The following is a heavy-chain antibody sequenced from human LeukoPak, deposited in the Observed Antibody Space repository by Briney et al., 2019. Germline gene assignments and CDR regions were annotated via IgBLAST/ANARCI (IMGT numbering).Heavy chain of an antibody. CDR3: GSITMIVVVITVDAFDI. CDR2: ISSSGGRT. D-gene: IGHD3-22*01. V-gene: IGHV3-23*01. Sequence: GGSLRLSCAASGFTFNNYAMGWVRQAPGKGLEWVSTISSSGGRTYYADSVKGRFTISRDNSKNTLYLQMNSLRAEDTAVYYCGSITMIVVVITVDAFDIWGQGTMVTVSS. CDR1: GFTFNNYA. J-gene: IGHJ3*02.